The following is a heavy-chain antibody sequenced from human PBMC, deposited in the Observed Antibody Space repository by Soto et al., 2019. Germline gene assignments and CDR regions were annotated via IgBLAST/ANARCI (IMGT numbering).Heavy chain of an antibody. J-gene: IGHJ4*02. V-gene: IGHV3-11*06. CDR1: GFTFSDYY. CDR2: ITSSSTYT. Sequence: LRLSCAASGFTFSDYYMSWIRQAPGKGLEWVSYITSSSTYTNYADSVRGRFTISRDNGKNSLYLQMNSLRAEDTAVYYCARHGSYCFDDWGQGTLVTVSS. CDR3: ARHGSYCFDD. D-gene: IGHD1-26*01.